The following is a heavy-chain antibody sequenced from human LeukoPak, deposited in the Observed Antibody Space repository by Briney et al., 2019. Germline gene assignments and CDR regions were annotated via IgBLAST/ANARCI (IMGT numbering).Heavy chain of an antibody. J-gene: IGHJ4*01. CDR2: ITASGGNT. D-gene: IGHD5-18*01. V-gene: IGHV3-23*01. Sequence: GGSLRLSCAASGFTFSSYAMGWVRQAPGKGLEWVSAITASGGNTYYADSVKGRFTISRDNSKNTLSLQVNSLRAEDTAVYYCAKGNGYSYGRYYFDYWGQEPWSPSPQ. CDR3: AKGNGYSYGRYYFDY. CDR1: GFTFSSYA.